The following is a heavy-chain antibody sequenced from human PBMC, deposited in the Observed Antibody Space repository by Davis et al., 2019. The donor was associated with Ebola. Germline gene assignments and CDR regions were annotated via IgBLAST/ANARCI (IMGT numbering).Heavy chain of an antibody. CDR3: ATTQWLREFDN. D-gene: IGHD6-19*01. Sequence: GGSLRLSCAASRFILDNFAMSWVRQAPGKGLEWVSVIYDQSTAYADSVRGRFIISRDKSNNTLYLEMNSLRVDDTAVYYCATTQWLREFDNWGQGTLVTVSS. CDR2: IYDQST. J-gene: IGHJ4*02. CDR1: RFILDNFA. V-gene: IGHV3-23*03.